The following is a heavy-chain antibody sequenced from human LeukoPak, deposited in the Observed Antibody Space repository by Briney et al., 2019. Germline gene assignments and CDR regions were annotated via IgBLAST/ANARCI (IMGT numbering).Heavy chain of an antibody. J-gene: IGHJ4*02. D-gene: IGHD3-9*01. CDR3: ARGILTGVDYFDY. Sequence: GGSLRLSCAASGFTFSAFNMIWVRLAPGRGLEWVSSISSSSSHIYYADSLKGRFTVSRDNAKNSLYLQINSLRAEDTAVYYCARGILTGVDYFDYWGQGALVTVSS. V-gene: IGHV3-21*01. CDR2: ISSSSSHI. CDR1: GFTFSAFN.